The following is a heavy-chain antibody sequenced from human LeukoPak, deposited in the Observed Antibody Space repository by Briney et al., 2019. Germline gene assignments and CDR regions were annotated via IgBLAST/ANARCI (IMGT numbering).Heavy chain of an antibody. Sequence: GGSLRLSCAVSGFTFSSYAMSWVRQAPGKGLEWVSVINNSGGSTYYSDSVNGRFTISRDNSKNTLYLQMNSLRAEDTAVYYCGSSAPRIVGASKGLIDWGQGTLVTVSS. D-gene: IGHD1-26*01. CDR2: INNSGGST. CDR3: GSSAPRIVGASKGLID. V-gene: IGHV3-23*01. J-gene: IGHJ4*02. CDR1: GFTFSSYA.